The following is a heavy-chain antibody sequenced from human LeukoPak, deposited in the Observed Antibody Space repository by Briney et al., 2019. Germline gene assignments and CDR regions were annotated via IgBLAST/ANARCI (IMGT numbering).Heavy chain of an antibody. J-gene: IGHJ4*02. V-gene: IGHV3-21*01. D-gene: IGHD4-11*01. CDR1: GFTFSSSA. CDR2: INNVGSHI. Sequence: GGSLRLSCAASGFTFSSSAMNWVRQAPGKGLEWVSSINNVGSHIYYAGSVRGRFTISRDNAKNLLYLQMGSLRAEDTAVYYCARDPTQYLRYGYFDYWGQGTLVTVSS. CDR3: ARDPTQYLRYGYFDY.